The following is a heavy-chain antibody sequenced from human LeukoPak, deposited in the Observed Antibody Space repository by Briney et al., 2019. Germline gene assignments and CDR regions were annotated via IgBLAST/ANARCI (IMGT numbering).Heavy chain of an antibody. D-gene: IGHD2-15*01. CDR1: GSTFSSYV. V-gene: IGHV1-69*13. CDR2: IIPLFGTA. CDR3: ASYCSGGSCLAQNAFDI. Sequence: SVKVSCKASGSTFSSYVISWVRQAAGQELEWMGGIIPLFGTANYAQRFQGRVTITADESTRTAYMELSSLRSEDTAVYYCASYCSGGSCLAQNAFDIWGQGTMVTVSS. J-gene: IGHJ3*02.